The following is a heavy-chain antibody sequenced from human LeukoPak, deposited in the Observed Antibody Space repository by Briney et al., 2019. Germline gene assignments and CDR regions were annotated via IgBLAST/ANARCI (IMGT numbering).Heavy chain of an antibody. CDR1: GNYW. Sequence: PGGSLRLSCAASGNYWMHWVRQAPGKGLVWVSHINSDGSWTSYADSVKGRFTISKDNAKNTVYLQMNSLRAEDTAVYYCARDAARYGSGWYYDFWGQGTLVTVSS. CDR3: ARDAARYGSGWYYDF. J-gene: IGHJ4*02. D-gene: IGHD6-19*01. V-gene: IGHV3-74*01. CDR2: INSDGSWT.